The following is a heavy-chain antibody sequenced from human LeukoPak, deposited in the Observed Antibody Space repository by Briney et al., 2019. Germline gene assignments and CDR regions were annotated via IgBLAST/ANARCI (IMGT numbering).Heavy chain of an antibody. CDR1: GFTFSSYS. Sequence: GGSLRLSCAASGFTFSSYSMNWVRQAPGKGLEWVSAISGSGGSTHYADSVKGRFTISRDNSKNTLYLQMNSLRAEDTAVYYCAKDSSGSYDYWGQGTLVTVSS. V-gene: IGHV3-23*01. CDR2: ISGSGGST. D-gene: IGHD1-26*01. CDR3: AKDSSGSYDY. J-gene: IGHJ4*02.